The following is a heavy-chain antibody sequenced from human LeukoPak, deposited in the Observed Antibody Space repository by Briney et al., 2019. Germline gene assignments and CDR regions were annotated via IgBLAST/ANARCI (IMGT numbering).Heavy chain of an antibody. CDR1: GFTFSSYG. Sequence: GGSLRLSCAASGFTFSSYGMHWVRQAPGKGLEWVAVISYDGSNKYYADSVKGRFTISRDNSKNTLYLQMNSLRAEDTAVYYCARGGPYYDDGYYFDYWGQGTLVTVSS. D-gene: IGHD3-22*01. CDR2: ISYDGSNK. CDR3: ARGGPYYDDGYYFDY. V-gene: IGHV3-30*03. J-gene: IGHJ4*02.